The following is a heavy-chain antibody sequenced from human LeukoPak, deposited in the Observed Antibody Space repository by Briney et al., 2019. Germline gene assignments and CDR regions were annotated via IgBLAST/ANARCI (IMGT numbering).Heavy chain of an antibody. Sequence: GGSLRLSCVGSGFTFSSCAMIWVCQTPGKGLEWVSVISGTGGTTYDADSVKGRFTISRDNSKNTLYLQMNSLRAEDTAVYYCVKSPLNLGYCSGGSCHYFDYWGQGTLVTVSS. V-gene: IGHV3-23*01. D-gene: IGHD2-15*01. CDR2: ISGTGGTT. J-gene: IGHJ4*02. CDR1: GFTFSSCA. CDR3: VKSPLNLGYCSGGSCHYFDY.